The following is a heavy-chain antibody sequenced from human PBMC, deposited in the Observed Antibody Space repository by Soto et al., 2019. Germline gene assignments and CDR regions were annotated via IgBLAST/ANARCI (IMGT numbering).Heavy chain of an antibody. D-gene: IGHD3-3*01. Sequence: QVQLQESGPGLVKPSGTLSLTCTVSSGSISSINWWSWIRQPPGKGLEWIGEIYHTGTSNYNPSLRSRATMSVDKSRNQMSLTLTSVTAADMAVYFCARASTRWSFDLWGRGTLVAVSS. CDR3: ARASTRWSFDL. CDR1: SGSISSINW. V-gene: IGHV4-4*02. J-gene: IGHJ2*01. CDR2: IYHTGTS.